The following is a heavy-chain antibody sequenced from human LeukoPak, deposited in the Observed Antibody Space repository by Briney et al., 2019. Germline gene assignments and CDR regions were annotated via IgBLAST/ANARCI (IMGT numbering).Heavy chain of an antibody. Sequence: GESLKISCKGSGYSFASYWIAWVRQMPGKGLEWMGGIYPGNSDITYSPSFQGQVTISADKSVSTAYLHWSSLKASDTAIYYCARHLSSISSCPNYWGQGTLVTVPS. CDR3: ARHLSSISSCPNY. CDR2: IYPGNSDI. CDR1: GYSFASYW. J-gene: IGHJ4*02. V-gene: IGHV5-51*01. D-gene: IGHD2-2*01.